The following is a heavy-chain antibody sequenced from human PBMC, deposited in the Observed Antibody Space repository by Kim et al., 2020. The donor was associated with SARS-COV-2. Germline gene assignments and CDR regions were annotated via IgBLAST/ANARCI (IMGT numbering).Heavy chain of an antibody. CDR3: AREIVGHTVKYDSSGYGLDY. J-gene: IGHJ4*02. Sequence: ASVKVSCKASGYTFTGYYMHWVRQAPGQGLEWMGWINPNSGGTNYAQKFQGRVTMTRDTSISTAYMELSRLRSDDTAVYYCAREIVGHTVKYDSSGYGLDYWGQGTLVTVSS. CDR1: GYTFTGYY. D-gene: IGHD3-22*01. CDR2: INPNSGGT. V-gene: IGHV1-2*02.